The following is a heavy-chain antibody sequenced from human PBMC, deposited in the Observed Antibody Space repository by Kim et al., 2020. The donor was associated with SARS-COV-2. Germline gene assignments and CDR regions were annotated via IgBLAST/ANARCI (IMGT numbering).Heavy chain of an antibody. CDR3: ARDQSRAGPTTVDY. V-gene: IGHV3-74*01. D-gene: IGHD1-26*01. Sequence: KGRLTSSRDNTKNTLDLQMNSLRAEDSAVYYCARDQSRAGPTTVDYWGQGTLVTVSS. J-gene: IGHJ4*02.